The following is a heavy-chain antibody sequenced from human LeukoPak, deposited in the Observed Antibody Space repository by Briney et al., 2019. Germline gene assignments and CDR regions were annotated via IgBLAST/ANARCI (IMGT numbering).Heavy chain of an antibody. D-gene: IGHD3-9*01. CDR2: IKSKTDGGTT. J-gene: IGHJ4*02. Sequence: PGGSLRLSCAASGFIFSNAWMNWVRQDPGKGLEWVGRIKSKTDGGTTDYAALVKGRFIISRDDSKNTLYLQMNSLKTEDTALYYCTTVYLTGEGNDYWGQGTLVTVSS. CDR1: GFIFSNAW. V-gene: IGHV3-15*07. CDR3: TTVYLTGEGNDY.